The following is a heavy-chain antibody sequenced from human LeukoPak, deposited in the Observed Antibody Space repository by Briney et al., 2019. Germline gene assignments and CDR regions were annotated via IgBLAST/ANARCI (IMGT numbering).Heavy chain of an antibody. CDR1: GLTFSKCA. V-gene: IGHV3-23*01. CDR3: AKDLGREVSDSSVDY. CDR2: ISGSGGST. Sequence: LPGGSLRLSCAASGLTFSKCAMSWVRQAPGKGLEWVSTISGSGGSTYYADSVKGRFTISRDNSKNTLYLQMNSLRAEDTAVYYCAKDLGREVSDSSVDYWGQGTLVTVSS. J-gene: IGHJ4*02. D-gene: IGHD3-16*01.